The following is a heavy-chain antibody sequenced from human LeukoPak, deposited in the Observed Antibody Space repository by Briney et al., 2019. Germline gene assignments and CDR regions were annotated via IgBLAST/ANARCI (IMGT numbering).Heavy chain of an antibody. D-gene: IGHD2-15*01. CDR3: ARDHSWVFDY. CDR1: GFTFSTYS. V-gene: IGHV3-48*02. J-gene: IGHJ4*02. Sequence: GGSLRLSCAASGFTFSTYSINWVRQAPGKGLEWISYISSTDMISYADSVKGRFTISRDSAKNSLYLQMNSLRDDDTAVYYCARDHSWVFDYWGQGTPVTVSS. CDR2: ISSTDMI.